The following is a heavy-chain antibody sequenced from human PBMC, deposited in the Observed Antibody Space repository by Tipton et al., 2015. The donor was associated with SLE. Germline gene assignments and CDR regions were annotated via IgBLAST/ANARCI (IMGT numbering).Heavy chain of an antibody. J-gene: IGHJ4*01. CDR1: GGTFSSYA. D-gene: IGHD3-3*01. Sequence: QVQLVQSGAEVKKPGSSVKVSCKASGGTFSSYAISWVRQAPGQGLEWMGGIIPIFGTANYAQKFQGRVTITTDESTSTAYMELSSLRSEDTAVYYCARDPSYDLLSGYYSPPIWGHGTLVTVSS. V-gene: IGHV1-69*01. CDR2: IIPIFGTA. CDR3: ARDPSYDLLSGYYSPPI.